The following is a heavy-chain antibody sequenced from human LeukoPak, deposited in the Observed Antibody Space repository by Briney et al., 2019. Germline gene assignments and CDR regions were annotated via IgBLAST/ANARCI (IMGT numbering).Heavy chain of an antibody. Sequence: ASVRVSCKASGGTFISYAISWVRQAPGQGLEWMGGIIPIFGTANYAQKFQGRVTITADESTSTAYMELSSLRSEDTAVYYCASKSGATSWPYYGMDVWGQGTTLTVSS. V-gene: IGHV1-69*13. CDR2: IIPIFGTA. CDR1: GGTFISYA. CDR3: ASKSGATSWPYYGMDV. D-gene: IGHD1-26*01. J-gene: IGHJ6*02.